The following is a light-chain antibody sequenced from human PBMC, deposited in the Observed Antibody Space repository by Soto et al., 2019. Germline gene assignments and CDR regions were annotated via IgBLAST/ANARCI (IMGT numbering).Light chain of an antibody. Sequence: IQITESPSSLSASVLDRGTLSLRASQSISSYLNWYQQKPGKAPKLLIYAASSLQSGVPSRFSGSGSGTDFTLTINSLQPEDFATYFCQQSYSDQWTFGQGTRLEIK. V-gene: IGKV1-39*01. CDR3: QQSYSDQWT. CDR2: AAS. J-gene: IGKJ5*01. CDR1: QSISSY.